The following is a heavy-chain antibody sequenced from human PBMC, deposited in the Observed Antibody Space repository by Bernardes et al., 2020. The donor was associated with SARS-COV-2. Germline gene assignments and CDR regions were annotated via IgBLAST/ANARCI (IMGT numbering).Heavy chain of an antibody. J-gene: IGHJ6*02. CDR2: LYYSGST. V-gene: IGHV4-59*01. CDR1: GVSISSYY. D-gene: IGHD3-3*01. CDR3: ARNPQVTIFGVVIKDYYGMDV. Sequence: SETLPLTCTVSGVSISSYYWSWIRQPPGKGLEWIGYLYYSGSTNYNPSLKSRVTISVDTSKNQFSLKLSSVTAADTAVYYCARNPQVTIFGVVIKDYYGMDVWGQGTTVTVSS.